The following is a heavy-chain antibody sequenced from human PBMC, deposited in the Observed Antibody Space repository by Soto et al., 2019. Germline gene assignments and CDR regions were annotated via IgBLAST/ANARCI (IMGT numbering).Heavy chain of an antibody. CDR1: AFTLSDHY. Sequence: PGGSLRLSCAASAFTLSDHYMDWVRQAPGKGLEWVGRTKNKANRYTREYAASVNGRFTISRDDSKNSLYLQMNSLKTEDTAVYYCARWVSGSPDNWGQGTLVTVSS. CDR3: ARWVSGSPDN. D-gene: IGHD1-26*01. J-gene: IGHJ4*02. CDR2: TKNKANRYTR. V-gene: IGHV3-72*01.